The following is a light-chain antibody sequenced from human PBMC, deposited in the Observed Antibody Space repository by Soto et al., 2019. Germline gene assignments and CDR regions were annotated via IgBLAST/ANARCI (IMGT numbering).Light chain of an antibody. J-gene: IGLJ1*01. V-gene: IGLV2-11*01. CDR1: SSDVGGFNY. CDR3: CSYAGRYIYV. Sequence: QSALTQPPSVSGSPGQSITISCTGTSSDVGGFNYVSWYQQHPVKAPKVIIYDVSKRPSGVPDRFSGSKSGNTASLTISGLQSEDEADYYCCSYAGRYIYVFGTGTKVTVL. CDR2: DVS.